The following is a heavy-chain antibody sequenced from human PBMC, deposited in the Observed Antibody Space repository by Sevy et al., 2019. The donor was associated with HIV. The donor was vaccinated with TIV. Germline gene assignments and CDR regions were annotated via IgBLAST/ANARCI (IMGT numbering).Heavy chain of an antibody. CDR1: GFTFSSYS. Sequence: GGSRRLSCAASGFTFSSYSMNWVRQAPGKGLEWVSSISSSSSYIYYADSVKGRFTISRDNAKNSLYLQMNSLRAEDTAVYYCARVAVAGRYYYGMDVWGQGTTVTVSS. D-gene: IGHD6-19*01. J-gene: IGHJ6*02. CDR3: ARVAVAGRYYYGMDV. V-gene: IGHV3-21*01. CDR2: ISSSSSYI.